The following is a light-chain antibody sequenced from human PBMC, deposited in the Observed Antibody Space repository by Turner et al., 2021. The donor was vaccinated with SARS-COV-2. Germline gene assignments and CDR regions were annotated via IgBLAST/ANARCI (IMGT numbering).Light chain of an antibody. CDR3: QQSYSTPRT. J-gene: IGKJ1*01. Sequence: DIQMTQSPSSLSASVGERVTITCRASQSISSYLNWYQQKPGKAPKLLIYAASSLQSGVPSRFSGSGSGTDITLTISSLQPEDFATYYCQQSYSTPRTFGQGTKVEIK. CDR2: AAS. CDR1: QSISSY. V-gene: IGKV1-39*01.